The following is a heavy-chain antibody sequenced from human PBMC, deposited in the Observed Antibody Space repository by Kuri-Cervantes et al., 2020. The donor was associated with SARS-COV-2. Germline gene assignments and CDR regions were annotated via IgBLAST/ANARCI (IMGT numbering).Heavy chain of an antibody. CDR1: GGSISSGDYY. V-gene: IGHV4-30-4*08. CDR3: ASSSSSWPYYFDY. D-gene: IGHD6-13*01. J-gene: IGHJ4*02. Sequence: LRLSCTVSGGSISSGDYYWSWIRQPPGKGLEWIGYIYYSGSTYYNPSLKSRVTISVDTSKNQFSLKLSSVTAADTAVYYCASSSSSWPYYFDYWGQGTLVTVSS. CDR2: IYYSGST.